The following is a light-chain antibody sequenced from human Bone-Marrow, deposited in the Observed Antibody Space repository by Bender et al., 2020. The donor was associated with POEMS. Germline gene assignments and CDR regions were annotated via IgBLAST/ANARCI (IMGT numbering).Light chain of an antibody. CDR1: SSNIGAHA. Sequence: QSVLTQPPSASGTPGQRVTISCSGGSSNIGAHAVNWYQHLPGTAPKLLIYSSHRRPSEVPDRFSCSRSGTSASLAISCLHSEDEADYYCGVWDDSLSGWVFGGGTKLTVL. CDR3: GVWDDSLSGWV. CDR2: SSH. J-gene: IGLJ3*02. V-gene: IGLV1-44*01.